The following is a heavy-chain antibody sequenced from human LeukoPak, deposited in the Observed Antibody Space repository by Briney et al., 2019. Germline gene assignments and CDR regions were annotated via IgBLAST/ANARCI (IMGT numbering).Heavy chain of an antibody. Sequence: GASVKVSCKASGYTFTGYYMHWVRQAPGQGLEWMGWISAYNGNTNYAQKLQGRVTMTTDTSTSTAYMELRSLRSDDTAVYYCAARDYYEFDYWGQGTLVTVSS. CDR1: GYTFTGYY. J-gene: IGHJ4*02. D-gene: IGHD3-22*01. CDR2: ISAYNGNT. V-gene: IGHV1-18*04. CDR3: AARDYYEFDY.